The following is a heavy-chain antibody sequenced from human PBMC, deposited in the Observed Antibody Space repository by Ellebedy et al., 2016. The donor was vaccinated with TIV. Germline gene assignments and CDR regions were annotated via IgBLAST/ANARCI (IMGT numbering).Heavy chain of an antibody. CDR3: ARDEYNISWYKY. D-gene: IGHD6-13*01. Sequence: MPGGSLRLSCTVSGGSVRSGIYYWGWIRQPPGKGLAWIGTISYSGSTYFNPSLKSRVTISVDTSKNQFSLKLSSVTAADAAVYYCARDEYNISWYKYWGQGTLVTVSS. CDR2: ISYSGST. CDR1: GGSVRSGIYY. J-gene: IGHJ4*02. V-gene: IGHV4-39*07.